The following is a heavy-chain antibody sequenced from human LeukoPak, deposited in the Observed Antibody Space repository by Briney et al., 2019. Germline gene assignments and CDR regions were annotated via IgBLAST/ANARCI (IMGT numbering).Heavy chain of an antibody. CDR1: GGSISSYF. CDR2: INTGGST. V-gene: IGHV4-4*07. Sequence: SETLSLTCSVSGGSISSYFWSWIRQPAGKVLEYIGRINTGGSTNYNPSLKSRVTMSVDTSRNQFSLKLNSVTAADTAVYYCARDFGFGVVDLGYWGQGTLVTVSP. CDR3: ARDFGFGVVDLGY. D-gene: IGHD3-3*01. J-gene: IGHJ4*02.